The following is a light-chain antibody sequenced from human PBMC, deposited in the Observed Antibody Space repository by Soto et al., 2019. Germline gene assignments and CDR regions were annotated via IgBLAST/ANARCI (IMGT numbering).Light chain of an antibody. CDR3: AGWGDSLNGPHVV. V-gene: IGLV1-44*01. CDR2: SNN. Sequence: QSVLTQPPSASGTPGQRVTISCSGSTSNIGTNTVNWYQQLPGTAPKLLIYSNNQRPSGVPDRFSGSKSGTSASLAISGLQSEDEAYYYCAGWGDSLNGPHVVFGGGTKVTVL. CDR1: TSNIGTNT. J-gene: IGLJ2*01.